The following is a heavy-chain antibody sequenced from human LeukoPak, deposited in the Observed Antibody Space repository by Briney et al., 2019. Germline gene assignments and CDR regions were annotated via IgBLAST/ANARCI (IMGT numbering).Heavy chain of an antibody. D-gene: IGHD6-13*01. Sequence: MPSETLSLTCTVSGGSISSGDYYWSWIRQPPGKGLEWIGYIYYSGSTYYNPSLKSRVTISVDTSKNQFSLKLSSVTAADTAVYYCARVRQQLVHRWFDPWGQGTLVTISS. CDR1: GGSISSGDYY. CDR2: IYYSGST. CDR3: ARVRQQLVHRWFDP. V-gene: IGHV4-30-4*08. J-gene: IGHJ5*02.